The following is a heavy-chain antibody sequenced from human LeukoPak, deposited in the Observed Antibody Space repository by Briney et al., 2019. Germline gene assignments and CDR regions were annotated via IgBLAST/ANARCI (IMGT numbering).Heavy chain of an antibody. D-gene: IGHD5-18*01. V-gene: IGHV1-8*01. Sequence: ASVKVPCKASGYTFTSYDINWVRQATGQRLEWMGWMNPNSGNTGYAQKFQGRVTMTRNTSISTAYMELSSLRSEDTAVYYCARGVQLWYNDYWGQGTLVTVSS. CDR2: MNPNSGNT. CDR3: ARGVQLWYNDY. J-gene: IGHJ4*02. CDR1: GYTFTSYD.